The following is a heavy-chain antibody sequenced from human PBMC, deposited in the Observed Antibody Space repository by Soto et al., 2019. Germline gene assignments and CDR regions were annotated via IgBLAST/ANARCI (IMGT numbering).Heavy chain of an antibody. J-gene: IGHJ4*02. CDR1: GFTFIGSA. Sequence: PGGSLRLSCAASGFTFIGSAMHWVLQASGKGLEWVGRIRSKANSYATAYAASVKGRFTISRDDSKNTAYLQMNSLKTEDTAVYYCTSVKIGETTIDYWGQGTLVTVSS. CDR2: IRSKANSYAT. CDR3: TSVKIGETTIDY. D-gene: IGHD3-10*01. V-gene: IGHV3-73*01.